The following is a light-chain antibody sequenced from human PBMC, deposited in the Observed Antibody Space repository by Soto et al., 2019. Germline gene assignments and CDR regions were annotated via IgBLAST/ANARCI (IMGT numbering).Light chain of an antibody. CDR1: QSVATN. CDR2: SAS. Sequence: EIAMTQSPATLSVSPGERATLSCRASQSVATNLAWYQQKPGQVPRLLIHSASTRATGVPARFSGSGSGTEFTLTISSLQSEDFAVYYCQQHNYWPFFGQGTKLEIK. J-gene: IGKJ2*01. CDR3: QQHNYWPF. V-gene: IGKV3-15*01.